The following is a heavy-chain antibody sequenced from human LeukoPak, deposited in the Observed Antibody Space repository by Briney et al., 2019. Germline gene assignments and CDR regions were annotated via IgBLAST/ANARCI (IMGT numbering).Heavy chain of an antibody. V-gene: IGHV3-74*01. CDR3: ARETYYYDSSGYYYGDYFDY. J-gene: IGHJ4*02. Sequence: GGSLRLSCAASGFTFSSYWMHWVRQAPGKGLVWVSRINSDGSSTSYADSVKGRFTISRDNAKNTLYLQMSSLRAEDTAVYYCARETYYYDSSGYYYGDYFDYWGQGTLVTVSS. CDR2: INSDGSST. CDR1: GFTFSSYW. D-gene: IGHD3-22*01.